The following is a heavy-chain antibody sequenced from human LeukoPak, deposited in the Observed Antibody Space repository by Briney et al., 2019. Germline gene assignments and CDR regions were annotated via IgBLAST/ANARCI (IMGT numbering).Heavy chain of an antibody. CDR3: ARIPLVWSSPKGAFDI. CDR1: GGSISSSNW. CDR2: IYHSGST. V-gene: IGHV4-4*02. Sequence: PSGTLSLTCAVSGGSISSSNWWSWVRQPPGKGLDWIGEIYHSGSTNCNPSLKSRVTISVDKSKNQFSLKVSSVTAADTAVYYCARIPLVWSSPKGAFDIWGQGTMVTVSS. J-gene: IGHJ3*02. D-gene: IGHD3-10*01.